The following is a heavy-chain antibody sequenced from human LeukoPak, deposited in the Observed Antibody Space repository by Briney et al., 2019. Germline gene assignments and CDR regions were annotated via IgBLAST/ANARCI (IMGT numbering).Heavy chain of an antibody. D-gene: IGHD6-13*01. CDR1: GGSISSYY. J-gene: IGHJ4*02. V-gene: IGHV4-59*01. Sequence: PSETLSLTCTVSGGSISSYYWSWIRQPPGKGLEWIGYIYYSGSTNYNPSLKSRVTISVDTSKNQFSLKLSSVTAADTAVYYCARLELAAAGTLDYWGQGTLVIVSS. CDR3: ARLELAAAGTLDY. CDR2: IYYSGST.